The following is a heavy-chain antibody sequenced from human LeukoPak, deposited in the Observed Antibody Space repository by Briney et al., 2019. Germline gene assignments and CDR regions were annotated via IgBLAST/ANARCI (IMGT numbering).Heavy chain of an antibody. CDR3: ARSLWFGELTPDAPVDY. CDR1: GGTFSSYA. J-gene: IGHJ4*02. D-gene: IGHD3-10*01. V-gene: IGHV1-69*05. Sequence: ASVKVSCKASGGTFSSYAISWVRQAPGQGLEWMGGIIPIFGTANYAQKFQGRVTMTTDTSTSTAYMELRSLRSDDTAVYYCARSLWFGELTPDAPVDYWGQGTLVTVSS. CDR2: IIPIFGTA.